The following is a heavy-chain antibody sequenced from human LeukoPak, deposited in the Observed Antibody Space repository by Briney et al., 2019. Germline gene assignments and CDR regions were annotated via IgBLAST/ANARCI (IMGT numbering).Heavy chain of an antibody. D-gene: IGHD1-26*01. Sequence: SETLSLTCTVSGGSISSSSYYWGWIRQPPAKGLEWIASIYYSGRTYYNPSLKSRVNISVQTSKNQFSLKLSSVTAAATAVYYCARDPTGIVGDKRSYYWGQGTLVTVSS. V-gene: IGHV4-39*07. CDR2: IYYSGRT. CDR1: GGSISSSSYY. CDR3: ARDPTGIVGDKRSYY. J-gene: IGHJ4*02.